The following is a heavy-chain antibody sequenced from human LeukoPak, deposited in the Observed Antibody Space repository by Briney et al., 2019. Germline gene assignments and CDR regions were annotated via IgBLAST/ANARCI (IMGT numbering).Heavy chain of an antibody. D-gene: IGHD2-8*01. CDR1: GFTFDDYA. Sequence: PGGSLRLSCAASGFTFDDYAMHWVRQAPGKGLEWVSGISWNSGSIGYADSVRGRFTISRDNAKNSLYLQMNSLRAEDTAVYYCAREGSIVLMSDYYYYMDVWGKGTTVTVSS. J-gene: IGHJ6*03. CDR3: AREGSIVLMSDYYYYMDV. V-gene: IGHV3-9*01. CDR2: ISWNSGSI.